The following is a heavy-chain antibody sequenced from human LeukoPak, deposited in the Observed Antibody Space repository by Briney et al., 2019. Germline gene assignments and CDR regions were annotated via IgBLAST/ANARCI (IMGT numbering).Heavy chain of an antibody. V-gene: IGHV4-61*01. CDR1: GGSVSSDSYF. J-gene: IGHJ4*02. CDR3: ARGQRRLQDY. CDR2: IYYSGST. Sequence: PSETLSLTCTVSGGSVSSDSYFWTWIRQPPGKGLEWIGYIYYSGSTNYNPSLKSRVTISLDTSKSQISLKLSSVTAADTAVYYCARGQRRLQDYWGQGTLSPSPQ.